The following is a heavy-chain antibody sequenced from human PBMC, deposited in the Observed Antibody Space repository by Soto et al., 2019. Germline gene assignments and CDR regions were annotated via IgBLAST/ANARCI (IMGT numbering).Heavy chain of an antibody. CDR1: GGSFSGYY. Sequence: SETLSLTCAVYGGSFSGYYWSWIRQPPGKGLEWIGEINHSGSTNYNPSLKSRVTISVDTSKNQFSLKLSSVTAADTAVYYCTTHEEGAPWAGGFDSWGQGTLVTVSS. V-gene: IGHV4-34*01. J-gene: IGHJ5*01. CDR2: INHSGST. D-gene: IGHD1-26*01. CDR3: TTHEEGAPWAGGFDS.